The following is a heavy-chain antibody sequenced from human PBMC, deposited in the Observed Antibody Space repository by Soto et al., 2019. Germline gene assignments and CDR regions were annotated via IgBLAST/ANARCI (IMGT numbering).Heavy chain of an antibody. V-gene: IGHV3-15*01. Sequence: GGSLRLSCAASGFTFSNAWMSWVRQAPGKGLEWVGRIKSKTDGGTTDYAAPVKGRFTISRDDSKNTLYLQMNSLKTEDTAVYYCTTDPGLLYYDSSGYYFPFDYWGQGTLVTVSS. D-gene: IGHD3-22*01. CDR1: GFTFSNAW. CDR3: TTDPGLLYYDSSGYYFPFDY. CDR2: IKSKTDGGTT. J-gene: IGHJ4*02.